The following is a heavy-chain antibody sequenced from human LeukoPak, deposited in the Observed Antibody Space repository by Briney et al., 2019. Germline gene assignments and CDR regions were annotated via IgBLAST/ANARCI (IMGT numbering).Heavy chain of an antibody. J-gene: IGHJ6*02. CDR1: GGSFSGYY. CDR2: INHSGST. CDR3: ARVGNDFWSGTREGYYYGMDV. D-gene: IGHD3-3*01. V-gene: IGHV4-34*01. Sequence: PSETLSLTCAVYGGSFSGYYWSWIRQPPGKGLEWIGEINHSGSTNYNPSLKSRVTISVDTSKNQFSLKLSSVTAADTAVYYCARVGNDFWSGTREGYYYGMDVWGQGTTVTVSS.